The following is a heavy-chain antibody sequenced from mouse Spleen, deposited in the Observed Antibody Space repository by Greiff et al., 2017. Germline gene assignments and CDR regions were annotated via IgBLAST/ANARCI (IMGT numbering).Heavy chain of an antibody. CDR1: GYTFTSYG. J-gene: IGHJ3*01. CDR3: ARCYGSSCAFAY. Sequence: VHLVESGAELARPGASVKLSCKASGYTFTSYGISWVKQRTGQGLEWIGEIYPRSGNTYYNEKFKGKATLTADKSSSTAYMELRSLTSEDSAVYFCARCYGSSCAFAYWGQGTLVTVSA. V-gene: IGHV1-81*01. D-gene: IGHD1-1*01. CDR2: IYPRSGNT.